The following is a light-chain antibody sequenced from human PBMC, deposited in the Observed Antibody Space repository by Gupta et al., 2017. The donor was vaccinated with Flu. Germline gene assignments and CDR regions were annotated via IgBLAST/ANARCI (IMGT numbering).Light chain of an antibody. J-gene: IGLJ2*01. CDR2: DVN. V-gene: IGLV2-14*03. CDR1: ISDVGGYDY. Sequence: STTISCTGTISDVGGYDYVSWYQQHPDKAPKVMIYDVNNRPSGVSNRFSGSKSGNTASLTISGLQSEDEADYYCSSYTSSSTLVFGGGTKLTVL. CDR3: SSYTSSSTLV.